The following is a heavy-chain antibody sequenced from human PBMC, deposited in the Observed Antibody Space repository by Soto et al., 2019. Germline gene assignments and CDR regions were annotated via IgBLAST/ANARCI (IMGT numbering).Heavy chain of an antibody. D-gene: IGHD1-26*01. J-gene: IGHJ4*02. CDR2: IYWDDTK. CDR1: GFSLTTDRVG. Sequence: QITLKESGPTLVKPTQPLTLTCTFSGFSLTTDRVGVGWIRQPPGEALEWLAVIYWDDTKTYRPSLESRLTITKDASKNQVALTMTNMDSVDTATYYCADAYGGRSLYWGQGTLVTVSS. V-gene: IGHV2-5*02. CDR3: ADAYGGRSLY.